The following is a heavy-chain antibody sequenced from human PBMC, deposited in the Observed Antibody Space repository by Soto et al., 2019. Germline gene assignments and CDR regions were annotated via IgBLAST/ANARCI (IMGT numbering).Heavy chain of an antibody. CDR2: IYKSTTT. Sequence: SETLSLTCSVSCDSISTVDYFWAWIRQPPGQALEYIGYIYKSTTTYYNPSFESRVAISLDTSKSQFSLTVTSVTAADTAVYFCARGRFFPTGRCFPNGFVFGAQETLVTVPS. D-gene: IGHD3-3*01. J-gene: IGHJ4*02. CDR1: CDSISTVDYF. V-gene: IGHV4-30-4*01. CDR3: ARGRFFPTGRCFPNGFVF.